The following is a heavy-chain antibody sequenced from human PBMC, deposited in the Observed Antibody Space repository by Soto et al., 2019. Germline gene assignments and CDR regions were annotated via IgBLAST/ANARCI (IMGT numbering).Heavy chain of an antibody. CDR3: ARVLFGRGNWFDP. V-gene: IGHV4-59*01. CDR2: IYYSGST. Sequence: PSETLSVTCTVADSSISSYYWSWIRQNPGKGLEWIGYIYYSGSTNYNPSLKSRVTISVDTSKNQFSLKLSSVTAADTAVYYCARVLFGRGNWFDPWGQGTLVTVSS. J-gene: IGHJ5*02. CDR1: DSSISSYY. D-gene: IGHD3-3*01.